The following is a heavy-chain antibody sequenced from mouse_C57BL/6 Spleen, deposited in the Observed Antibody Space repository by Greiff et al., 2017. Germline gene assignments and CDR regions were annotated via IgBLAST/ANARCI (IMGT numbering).Heavy chain of an antibody. J-gene: IGHJ2*01. Sequence: VKLQQSGAELVKPGASVKISCKASGYAFSSYWMYWVKQRPGKGLEWIGQIYPGDGDTNYNGKFKGKATLTADKSSSTAYMQLSSLTSEDSAVYFCARGSSLFDYWGQGTTLTVSS. CDR3: ARGSSLFDY. CDR2: IYPGDGDT. V-gene: IGHV1-80*01. D-gene: IGHD1-1*01. CDR1: GYAFSSYW.